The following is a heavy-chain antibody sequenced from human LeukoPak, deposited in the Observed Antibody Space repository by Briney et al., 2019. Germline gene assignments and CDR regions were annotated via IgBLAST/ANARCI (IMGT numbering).Heavy chain of an antibody. Sequence: SETLSLTCTVSGGSISSSSYYWGWIRQPPGKGLEWIGSIYYSGSTYYNPSLKSRVTISVDTSKNQFSLKLSSVTAADTAVYYCARDWGSGYSTFDYWGQGTLVTVSS. CDR3: ARDWGSGYSTFDY. CDR1: GGSISSSSYY. V-gene: IGHV4-39*07. CDR2: IYYSGST. D-gene: IGHD3-3*01. J-gene: IGHJ4*02.